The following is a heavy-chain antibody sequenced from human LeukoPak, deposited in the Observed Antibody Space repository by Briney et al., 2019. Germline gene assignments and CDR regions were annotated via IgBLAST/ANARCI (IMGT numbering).Heavy chain of an antibody. CDR1: GYTFTSYG. V-gene: IGHV1-69*06. D-gene: IGHD5-18*01. Sequence: SVKVSCKASGYTFTSYGISWVRQAPGQGLEWMGGIIPIFGTANYAQKFQGRVTITADKSTSTAYMELSSLRSEDTAVYYCARDADTVTRGGWFDPWGQGTLVTVSS. CDR3: ARDADTVTRGGWFDP. CDR2: IIPIFGTA. J-gene: IGHJ5*02.